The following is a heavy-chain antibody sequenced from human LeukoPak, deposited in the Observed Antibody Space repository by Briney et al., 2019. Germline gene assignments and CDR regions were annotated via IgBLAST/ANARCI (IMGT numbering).Heavy chain of an antibody. CDR2: IDWDDDK. D-gene: IGHD2-15*01. CDR3: ARTPIYCSGGSCYLYYFDY. V-gene: IGHV2-70*01. CDR1: GFSLSTSGMC. Sequence: SGPTLLNPTPTLTLTCTFSGFSLSTSGMCVRWIRQPPGKALEWLSLIDWDDDKYYSTSLKTRLPISKDTSKNQVVLTMTNMDPVDTAAYYCARTPIYCSGGSCYLYYFDYWGRGTLVTVSS. J-gene: IGHJ4*02.